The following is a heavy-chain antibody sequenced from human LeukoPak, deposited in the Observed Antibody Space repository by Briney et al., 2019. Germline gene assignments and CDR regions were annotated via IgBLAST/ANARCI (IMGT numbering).Heavy chain of an antibody. D-gene: IGHD3-9*01. Sequence: AASVKVSCKASGGTFSSYAISWVRQAPGQGLEWMGGIIPIFGTANYAQKFQGRVTITTDESTSTAYMGLSSLRSEDTAVYYCARVRDWDPKGAWYFDLWGRGTLVTVSS. V-gene: IGHV1-69*05. J-gene: IGHJ2*01. CDR3: ARVRDWDPKGAWYFDL. CDR2: IIPIFGTA. CDR1: GGTFSSYA.